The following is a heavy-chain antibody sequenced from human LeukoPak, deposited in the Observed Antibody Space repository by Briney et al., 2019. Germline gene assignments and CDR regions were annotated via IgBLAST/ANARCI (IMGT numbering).Heavy chain of an antibody. Sequence: GGSLRLSCTTSGFNFSIYPMTWVRQAPGKGLEWVSAISGSGGSTYYADSVKGRFTISRDNSKNTLYLQMNSLGVEDTAVYYCAKGTFDWSFPLYFDSWGQGILVTVSS. J-gene: IGHJ4*02. CDR3: AKGTFDWSFPLYFDS. D-gene: IGHD3-9*01. V-gene: IGHV3-23*01. CDR1: GFNFSIYP. CDR2: ISGSGGST.